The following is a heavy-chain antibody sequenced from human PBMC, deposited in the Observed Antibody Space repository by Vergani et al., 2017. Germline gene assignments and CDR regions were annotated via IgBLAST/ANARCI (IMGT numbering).Heavy chain of an antibody. CDR3: ARGPDWELLKPFDY. CDR2: INHSGST. CDR1: GGSFSGYY. J-gene: IGHJ4*02. Sequence: QVQLQQWGAGLLKPSETLSLTCAVYGGSFSGYYWSWIRQPPGKGLEWIGEINHSGSTNYNPSLKSRVTISVDTSKNQFSQKLSSVTAADTAVYYCARGPDWELLKPFDYWGQGTLVTVSS. V-gene: IGHV4-34*01. D-gene: IGHD3-10*01.